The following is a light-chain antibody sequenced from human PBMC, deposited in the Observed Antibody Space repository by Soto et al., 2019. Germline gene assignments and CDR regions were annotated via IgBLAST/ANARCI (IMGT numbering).Light chain of an antibody. CDR2: GAS. CDR3: QQFGRTPPWT. Sequence: EIVLTQSPGTLSLSPGERATLSCRSSQSVSSTDLAWYQQKPGQSPRHLIYGASSRATGIPDRFSGSGSGTDCTLTISRLEPEDFAVYYWQQFGRTPPWTFGQGTKVEIK. V-gene: IGKV3-20*01. CDR1: QSVSSTD. J-gene: IGKJ1*01.